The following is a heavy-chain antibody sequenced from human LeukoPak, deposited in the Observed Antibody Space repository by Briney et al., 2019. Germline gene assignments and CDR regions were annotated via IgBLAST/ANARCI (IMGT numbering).Heavy chain of an antibody. V-gene: IGHV4-31*03. CDR3: ARFLRRYYGSGSPFDY. J-gene: IGHJ4*02. CDR2: IYYSGST. CDR1: GGSISSGGYY. D-gene: IGHD3-10*01. Sequence: SETLSLTCTVSGGSISSGGYYWSWIRQHPGKGLEWIGYIYYSGSTYYNPSLKSRVTISVDTSKNQFSLKLSSVTAADTAVYYCARFLRRYYGSGSPFDYWGQGTLVTVSS.